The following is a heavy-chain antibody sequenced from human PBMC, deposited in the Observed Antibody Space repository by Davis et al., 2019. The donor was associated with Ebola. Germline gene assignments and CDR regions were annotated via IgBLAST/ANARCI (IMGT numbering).Heavy chain of an antibody. CDR1: GYTFTSYD. CDR2: INPSGGST. V-gene: IGHV1-46*01. D-gene: IGHD3-22*01. J-gene: IGHJ4*02. CDR3: ATDRPRITMIGVEFDY. Sequence: ASVKVSCKASGYTFTSYDINWVRQAPGQGLEWMGIINPSGGSTSYAQKFQGRVTMTRDTSTSTVYMELSSLRSEDTAVYYCATDRPRITMIGVEFDYWGQGTLVTVSS.